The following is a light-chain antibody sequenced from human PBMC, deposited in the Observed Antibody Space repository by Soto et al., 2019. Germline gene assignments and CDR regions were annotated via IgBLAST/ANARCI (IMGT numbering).Light chain of an antibody. CDR2: GAS. Sequence: ESMLTQSPGTLSLSPGDRATLSCRASRSVSSRYITWYQQKPGQAPRLLIYGASIRATGIPDRFSGSGSGTDFILTISRLEAEDFAVYYCQQFGDSPPAFTFVQGTKLEI. CDR3: QQFGDSPPAFT. J-gene: IGKJ2*01. CDR1: RSVSSRY. V-gene: IGKV3-20*01.